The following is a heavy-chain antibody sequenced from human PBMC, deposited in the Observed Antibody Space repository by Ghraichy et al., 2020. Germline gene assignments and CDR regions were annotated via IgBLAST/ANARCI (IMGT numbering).Heavy chain of an antibody. CDR1: GFTFSSYS. CDR3: ASRVAGRLYHYGLDV. D-gene: IGHD3-3*01. Sequence: GGSLRLSCAASGFTFSSYSMNWVRQAPGKGLEWVSFIRSSSSAKQYADSVTGRFTISRDNAKHTLYLQMNNLRAEDTAVYYCASRVAGRLYHYGLDVWGQGTTVTVSS. V-gene: IGHV3-48*04. CDR2: IRSSSSAK. J-gene: IGHJ6*02.